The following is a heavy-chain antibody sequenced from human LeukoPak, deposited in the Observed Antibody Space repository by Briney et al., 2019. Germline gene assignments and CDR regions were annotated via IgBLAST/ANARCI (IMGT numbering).Heavy chain of an antibody. CDR1: GFTFSDYY. J-gene: IGHJ6*02. CDR3: ARRTAWYYGMDV. Sequence: PGESLRLSCAVSGFTFSDYYMTWIRQAPGKGLEWVSYVTSGSSIYYADSVKGRFTVSRDNAKNSLYLQMNSLRDEDTAVYYCARRTAWYYGMDVWGQGTTVTVSS. V-gene: IGHV3-11*01. CDR2: VTSGSSI.